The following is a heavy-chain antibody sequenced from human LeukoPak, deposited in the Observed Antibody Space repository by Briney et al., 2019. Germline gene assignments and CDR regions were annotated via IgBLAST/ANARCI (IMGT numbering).Heavy chain of an antibody. CDR3: ARVGRGYSYGYRVWYFDL. CDR1: GFTFSSYA. J-gene: IGHJ2*01. V-gene: IGHV3-30-3*01. Sequence: PGGSLRLSCAASGFTFSSYAMHWVRQAPGKGLEWVAVISYDGSNKYYADSVKGRFTISRDNSKNTLYLQMNSLRAEDTAVYYCARVGRGYSYGYRVWYFDLWGRGTLVTVSS. D-gene: IGHD5-18*01. CDR2: ISYDGSNK.